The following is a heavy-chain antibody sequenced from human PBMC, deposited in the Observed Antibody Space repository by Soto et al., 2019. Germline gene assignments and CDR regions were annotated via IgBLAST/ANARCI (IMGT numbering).Heavy chain of an antibody. CDR3: ARDQGYSSPEGMDV. J-gene: IGHJ6*02. CDR1: GYTFTSCG. Sequence: GASVKVSCKASGYTFTSCGISWVRQAPGQGLEWMGWISAYNGNTNYAQKLQGRVTMTTDTSTSTAYMELRSLRSGDTAVYYCARDQGYSSPEGMDVWGQGTTVTVSS. CDR2: ISAYNGNT. V-gene: IGHV1-18*01. D-gene: IGHD6-13*01.